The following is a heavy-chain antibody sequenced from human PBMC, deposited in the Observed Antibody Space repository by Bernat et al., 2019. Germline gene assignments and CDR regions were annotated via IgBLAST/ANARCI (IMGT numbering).Heavy chain of an antibody. CDR1: GGSISSSSYN. CDR2: IYYSGST. Sequence: QVQLQESGPGLVKPSETLSLTCTVSGGSISSSSYNWGWIRQPPGKGLEWIGSIYYSGSTYYNPSLKSRVTISVDTSKNQFSLKLSSVTAADTAVYYCARDHYCSSTSCFNWFDPWGQGTLVTVSS. V-gene: IGHV4-39*02. D-gene: IGHD2-2*01. J-gene: IGHJ5*02. CDR3: ARDHYCSSTSCFNWFDP.